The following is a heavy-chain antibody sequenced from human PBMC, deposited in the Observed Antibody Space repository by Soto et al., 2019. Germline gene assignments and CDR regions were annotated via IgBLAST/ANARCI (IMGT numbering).Heavy chain of an antibody. Sequence: QVQLVPSGAEVRKPGSSVKVSCKASGGTFSSSGINWVRQAPGQGLEWIGGIIPLSGTSSHAQKFQGRVTNTADEVTGTVNMEVGSLTSDEPGGYYCAASKDSTCYFDPWGQGTLVTVSS. CDR1: GGTFSSSG. D-gene: IGHD2-21*01. J-gene: IGHJ5*02. CDR3: AASKDSTCYFDP. CDR2: IIPLSGTS. V-gene: IGHV1-69*01.